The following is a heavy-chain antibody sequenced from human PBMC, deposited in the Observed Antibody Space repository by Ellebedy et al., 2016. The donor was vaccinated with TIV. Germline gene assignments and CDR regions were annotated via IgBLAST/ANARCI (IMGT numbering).Heavy chain of an antibody. CDR2: IYHGGRT. CDR1: GGSITSDNW. D-gene: IGHD5-24*01. V-gene: IGHV4-4*02. CDR3: AKRKTMAEYYFDF. J-gene: IGHJ4*02. Sequence: MPSETLSLTCTVSGGSITSDNWWGWIRQPPGKGLEWIGEIYHGGRTNYNPSLKSRVTISIDKLKRQFSLKLSSVTAADTALYFCAKRKTMAEYYFDFWGQGTLITVSS.